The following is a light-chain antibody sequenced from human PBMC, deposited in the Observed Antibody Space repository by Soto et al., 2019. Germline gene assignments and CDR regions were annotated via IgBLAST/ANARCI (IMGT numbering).Light chain of an antibody. V-gene: IGKV1-8*01. CDR2: GTS. Sequence: AIRMTQSPSSFSASTGDRVTITCRASQDISSSLAWYQQKQGKAPKLXIYGTSTLQSGVPSRFSGSGSGADFALTISFLQNEDFETDYCQQYYSYPLTFGGGTKV. J-gene: IGKJ4*01. CDR1: QDISSS. CDR3: QQYYSYPLT.